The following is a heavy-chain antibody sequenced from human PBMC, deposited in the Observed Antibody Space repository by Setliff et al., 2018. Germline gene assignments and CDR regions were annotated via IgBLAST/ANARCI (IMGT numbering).Heavy chain of an antibody. D-gene: IGHD1-1*01. Sequence: SETLSLTCAVYGGSFSTYYWGWIRQPPGKGLEWIGTIYYSGTTYYNPSLKSRVTISIDTSKNQFSLNLNSVTAADTAVYYCASRTTGPGGWFDFWGQGSLVTVSS. CDR2: IYYSGTT. J-gene: IGHJ5*01. CDR3: ASRTTGPGGWFDF. V-gene: IGHV4-39*01. CDR1: GGSFSTYY.